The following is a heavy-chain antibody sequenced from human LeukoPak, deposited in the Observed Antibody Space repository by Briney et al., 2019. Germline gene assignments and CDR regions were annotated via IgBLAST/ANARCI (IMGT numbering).Heavy chain of an antibody. CDR3: AKEFLYYYDSSGYYYEDAFDI. CDR1: GSTFSSYA. D-gene: IGHD3-22*01. V-gene: IGHV3-23*01. CDR2: ISGSGGST. J-gene: IGHJ3*02. Sequence: GGSLRLSCAASGSTFSSYAMSWVRQAPGKGLEWVSAISGSGGSTYYADSVKGRFTISRDNSKNTLYLQMNSLRAEDTAVYYCAKEFLYYYDSSGYYYEDAFDIWGQGTMVTVSS.